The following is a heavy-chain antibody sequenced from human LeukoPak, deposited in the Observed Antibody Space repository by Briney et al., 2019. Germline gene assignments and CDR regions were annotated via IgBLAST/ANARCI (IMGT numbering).Heavy chain of an antibody. D-gene: IGHD2-21*01. CDR1: GDSIRSSSYY. CDR3: ARGLSFEAYDI. CDR2: MYYSGST. J-gene: IGHJ3*02. V-gene: IGHV4-39*01. Sequence: PSETLSLTCTVSGDSIRSSSYYWGWIRQPPGKGLEWIGSMYYSGSTYYNPSPKSRVAISVDTSKNQFSLRLNSVTAADTAVYYCARGLSFEAYDIWGQGTMVSVSS.